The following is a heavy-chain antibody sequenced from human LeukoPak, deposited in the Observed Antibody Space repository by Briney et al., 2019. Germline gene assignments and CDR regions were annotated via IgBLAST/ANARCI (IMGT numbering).Heavy chain of an antibody. Sequence: GGSLRLSCAASGFTVSSNYMSWVRQAPGKGLEWVSVIYSCGSTYYADSVKGRFTISRDNSKNTLYLQMNSLRAEDPAVYYCARDRSGGSCYSGNGGSYYYYGMDVWGQGTTVTVSS. CDR3: ARDRSGGSCYSGNGGSYYYYGMDV. D-gene: IGHD2-15*01. V-gene: IGHV3-66*03. CDR1: GFTVSSNY. J-gene: IGHJ6*02. CDR2: IYSCGST.